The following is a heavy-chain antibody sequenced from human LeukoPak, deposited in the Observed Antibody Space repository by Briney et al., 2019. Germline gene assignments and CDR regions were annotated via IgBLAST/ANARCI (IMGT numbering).Heavy chain of an antibody. CDR2: IGWDGDRT. Sequence: PGGSLRLSCAASGFTFGEYTMHWVRRPPGKGLVWVSLIGWDGDRTYYADSVKGRFTVSRDNSENSLYLEMNDLTTEDTAFYYCVKDGHYCTATTCYSSWFDPWGQGTLVTVSS. CDR1: GFTFGEYT. J-gene: IGHJ5*02. D-gene: IGHD2-2*02. CDR3: VKDGHYCTATTCYSSWFDP. V-gene: IGHV3-43*01.